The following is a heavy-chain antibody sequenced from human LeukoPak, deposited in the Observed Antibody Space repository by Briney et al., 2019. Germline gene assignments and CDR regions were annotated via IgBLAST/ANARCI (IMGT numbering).Heavy chain of an antibody. CDR1: GGSISSSRYH. D-gene: IGHD5-12*01. J-gene: IGHJ4*02. CDR3: ARDWATVIVATSFDY. Sequence: PSETLSLTCTVSGGSISSSRYHWGWIRQPPGKGLEWIGSIYYSGSTYYNPSLKSRVTISVDTSKNQFSLKLTSVTAADTAVYYCARDWATVIVATSFDYWGQGTLVTVSS. CDR2: IYYSGST. V-gene: IGHV4-39*07.